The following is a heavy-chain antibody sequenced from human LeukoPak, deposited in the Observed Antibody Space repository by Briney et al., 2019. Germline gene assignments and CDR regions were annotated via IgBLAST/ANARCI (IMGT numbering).Heavy chain of an antibody. J-gene: IGHJ2*01. CDR3: ARDVNWYFDL. CDR1: GGSISSYY. CDR2: IYYSGST. V-gene: IGHV4-59*12. Sequence: PSETLSLTCTVSGGSISSYYWSWIRQPPGKGLEWIGYIYYSGSTYYNPSLKSRVTISVDTSKNQFSLKLSSVTAADTAVYYCARDVNWYFDLWGRGTLVTVSS.